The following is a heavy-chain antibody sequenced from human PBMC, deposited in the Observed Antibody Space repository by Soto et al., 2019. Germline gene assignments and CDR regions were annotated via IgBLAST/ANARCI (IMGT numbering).Heavy chain of an antibody. J-gene: IGHJ4*02. CDR2: ISGSGGST. CDR1: GFTFSSYA. CDR3: AKDHGDCSSTSCYAWDY. V-gene: IGHV3-23*01. Sequence: EVQLLESGGGLVQPGGSLRLSCAASGFTFSSYAMSWLRQAPGKGLEWVSAISGSGGSTYYADSVKGRFTISRDNSKNTLYLQMNSLRAEDTAVYYCAKDHGDCSSTSCYAWDYWGQGTLVTVSS. D-gene: IGHD2-2*01.